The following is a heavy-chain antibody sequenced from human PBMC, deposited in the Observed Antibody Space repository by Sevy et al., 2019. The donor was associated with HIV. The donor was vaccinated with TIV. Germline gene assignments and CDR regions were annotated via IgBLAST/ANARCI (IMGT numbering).Heavy chain of an antibody. CDR1: GFTVSSNY. Sequence: GGSLRLSCAASGFTVSSNYMSWVRQAPGKGLEWVAVIYSGGSTYYADSVKGRFNISRDNSKHTLYLQMNSLRAEDTAVYYCARDNRAVAGTEDSFDYWGQGTLVTVSS. J-gene: IGHJ4*02. D-gene: IGHD6-19*01. V-gene: IGHV3-66*02. CDR2: IYSGGST. CDR3: ARDNRAVAGTEDSFDY.